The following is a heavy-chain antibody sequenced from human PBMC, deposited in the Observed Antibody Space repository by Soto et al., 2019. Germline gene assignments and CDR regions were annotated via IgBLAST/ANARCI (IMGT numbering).Heavy chain of an antibody. D-gene: IGHD6-19*01. CDR1: GFSLSTSGMC. Sequence: SGPTLVNPTQTLTLTCTFSGFSLSTSGMCVSWIRQPPGKALEWLALIDWDDDKYYSTSLKTRLTISKDTSKNQVVLTMTNMDPVDTATYYCARVRLYSSGWSYFDYWGQGTLVTVSS. CDR2: IDWDDDK. J-gene: IGHJ4*02. V-gene: IGHV2-70*01. CDR3: ARVRLYSSGWSYFDY.